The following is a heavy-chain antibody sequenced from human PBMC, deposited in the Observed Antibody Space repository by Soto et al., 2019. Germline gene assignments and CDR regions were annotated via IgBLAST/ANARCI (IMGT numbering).Heavy chain of an antibody. CDR1: GFTFSSYA. Sequence: PVGSLRLSCAASGFTFSSYAMSWVRQAPGKGLEWVSAISGSGGSTYYADSVKGRFTISRDNSKNTLYLQMNSLRAEDTAVYYCAKGNSGSYYLGLGMDVWGQGTTVTVSS. D-gene: IGHD1-26*01. CDR3: AKGNSGSYYLGLGMDV. J-gene: IGHJ6*02. CDR2: ISGSGGST. V-gene: IGHV3-23*01.